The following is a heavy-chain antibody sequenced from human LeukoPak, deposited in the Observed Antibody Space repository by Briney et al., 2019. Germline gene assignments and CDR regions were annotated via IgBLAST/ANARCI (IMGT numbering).Heavy chain of an antibody. Sequence: GGSLRLSCTASGFTFSSYCMSWVRQAPGKGLEWVSAISGSGGSTYYADSVKGRFTISRDNSKNTLYLQMNSLRAEDTAVYYCAKEAYGSGSYRGILHYWGQGTLVTVSS. CDR3: AKEAYGSGSYRGILHY. J-gene: IGHJ4*02. V-gene: IGHV3-23*01. CDR2: ISGSGGST. D-gene: IGHD3-10*01. CDR1: GFTFSSYC.